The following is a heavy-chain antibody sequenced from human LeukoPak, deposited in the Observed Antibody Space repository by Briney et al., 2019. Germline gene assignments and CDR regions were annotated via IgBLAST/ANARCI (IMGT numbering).Heavy chain of an antibody. CDR3: ARGGDIVVVVAAADY. V-gene: IGHV3-11*04. CDR2: ISSSGSTI. CDR1: GLTFRTYY. J-gene: IGHJ4*02. D-gene: IGHD2-15*01. Sequence: GGSLELSWAASGLTFRTYYMSWTGPAPGKGLDWVPNISSSGSTIYYADSVKGRFTISRDNAKNSLYLQMNSLRAEDTAVYYCARGGDIVVVVAAADYWGQGTLVTVSS.